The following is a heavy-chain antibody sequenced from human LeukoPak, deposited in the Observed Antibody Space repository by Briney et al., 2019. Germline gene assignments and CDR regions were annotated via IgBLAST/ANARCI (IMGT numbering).Heavy chain of an antibody. V-gene: IGHV3-23*01. J-gene: IGHJ4*02. Sequence: GGSLRLSCGASGFTFGRYAMSWVRQAPGKGLQWVSQIDGSGGALYYADSVKGRFTISRDNSKTTLYLQMNSLRADDTAVYYCAKGGRYCSGGNCYFFDYWGQGTLVTVSS. CDR2: IDGSGGAL. D-gene: IGHD2-15*01. CDR1: GFTFGRYA. CDR3: AKGGRYCSGGNCYFFDY.